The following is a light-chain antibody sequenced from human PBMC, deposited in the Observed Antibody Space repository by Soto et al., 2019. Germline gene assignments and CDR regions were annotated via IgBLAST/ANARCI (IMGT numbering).Light chain of an antibody. CDR3: SSHGGINNVV. V-gene: IGLV2-8*01. CDR1: SSDVGGYDY. Sequence: QSALTQPPSASGSPGQSITISCTGTSSDVGGYDYVSWYQQRPGKAPRLLIFEVTNRPSGVPDRFLGSKSGSTASLTVTGLQAEDEGDYYCSSHGGINNVVFGGGTKVTVL. CDR2: EVT. J-gene: IGLJ3*02.